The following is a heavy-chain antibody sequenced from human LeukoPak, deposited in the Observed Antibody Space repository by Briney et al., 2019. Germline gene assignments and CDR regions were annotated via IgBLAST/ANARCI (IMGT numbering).Heavy chain of an antibody. CDR1: GGSISHYY. CDR3: AREDPQTKVPEGMDV. V-gene: IGHV4-59*01. CDR2: IYYTGTT. Sequence: SETLSLTCTVSGGSISHYYWSWIRQPPGKGPEWIGYIYYTGTTNYNPSLKSRVTISVGTAKNQFSLKLNSVTAADTAVYYCAREDPQTKVPEGMDVWGQGTKVTVSS. J-gene: IGHJ6*02. D-gene: IGHD4/OR15-4a*01.